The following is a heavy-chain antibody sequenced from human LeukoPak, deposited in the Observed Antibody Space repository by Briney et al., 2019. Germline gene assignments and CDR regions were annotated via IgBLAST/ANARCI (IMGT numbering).Heavy chain of an antibody. Sequence: PGGSLRLSCAASGFTFTTYDMNWLRQAPGKGLEWVSYISSSGSTKFYADSVRGRFTISRDNAKNSLDLQMNSLRAEDTAVYYCARDARYCSSNTCYYYFDYWGQGTLVTVSS. CDR2: ISSSGSTK. J-gene: IGHJ4*02. V-gene: IGHV3-48*03. CDR1: GFTFTTYD. CDR3: ARDARYCSSNTCYYYFDY. D-gene: IGHD2-2*01.